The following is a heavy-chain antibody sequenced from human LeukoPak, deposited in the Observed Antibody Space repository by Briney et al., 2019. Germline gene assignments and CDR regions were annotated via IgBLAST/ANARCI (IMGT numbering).Heavy chain of an antibody. CDR2: IDSDGSST. Sequence: GGSLRLSCAASGFTFSSYWMNWVRQAPGKGLVWVSRIDSDGSSTSYADSVKGRFTISRDNAKNSLYLQMNSLRAEDTAVYYCARDPSGSYGDYWGQGTLVTVSS. J-gene: IGHJ4*02. V-gene: IGHV3-74*01. CDR3: ARDPSGSYGDY. CDR1: GFTFSSYW. D-gene: IGHD1-26*01.